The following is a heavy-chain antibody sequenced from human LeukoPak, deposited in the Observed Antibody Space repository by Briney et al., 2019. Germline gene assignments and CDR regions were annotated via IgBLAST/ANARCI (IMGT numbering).Heavy chain of an antibody. J-gene: IGHJ5*02. Sequence: ASVKVSCKASGYTFTDYCLHWVRQAPGQGLEWMGIINANDAWTKYLQKFQGRLTLTRGTSTSTVYMNLGSLRAEDTAVYYCAGAAEVAGLVVPRAYNWFDPWGQGTLVTVSS. V-gene: IGHV1-46*01. CDR2: INANDAWT. D-gene: IGHD6-19*01. CDR3: AGAAEVAGLVVPRAYNWFDP. CDR1: GYTFTDYC.